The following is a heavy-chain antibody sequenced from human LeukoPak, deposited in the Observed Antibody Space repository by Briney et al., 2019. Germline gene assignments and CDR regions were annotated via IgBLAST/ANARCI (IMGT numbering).Heavy chain of an antibody. CDR1: GYTFSSYY. J-gene: IGHJ4*01. Sequence: GASVKVSCTASGYTFSSYYMHWVRQAPGQGLEWMGLIDPSSSSTSYAQKFQGRVTMTREVSTSTVYMELSSLRSDDTAAYYCARQLYSTSSPRVFAHWGQVTLVTVSS. V-gene: IGHV1-46*01. CDR3: ARQLYSTSSPRVFAH. D-gene: IGHD6-6*01. CDR2: IDPSSSST.